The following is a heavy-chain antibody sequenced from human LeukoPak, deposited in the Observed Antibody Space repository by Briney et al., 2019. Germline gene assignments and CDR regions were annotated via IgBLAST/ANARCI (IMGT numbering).Heavy chain of an antibody. J-gene: IGHJ4*02. CDR1: GFTFSSYG. CDR3: ARGLGYCSGGSCYPTTY. Sequence: GGSLRLSCAASGFTFSSYGMHWVRQAPGKVLEWVAVIWYDGSNKYYADSVKGRFTISRDNSKNTLYLQMNSLRAEDTAVYYCARGLGYCSGGSCYPTTYWGQGTLVTVSS. D-gene: IGHD2-15*01. V-gene: IGHV3-33*01. CDR2: IWYDGSNK.